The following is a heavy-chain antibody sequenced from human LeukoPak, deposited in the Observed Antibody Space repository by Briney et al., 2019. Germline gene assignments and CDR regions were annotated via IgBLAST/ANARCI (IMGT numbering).Heavy chain of an antibody. CDR3: ARATAAGKYYYYYMDV. D-gene: IGHD6-13*01. Sequence: GGSLRVSCAASGYTFSDYYMSWIRQAPGKGLEWVSYISSSGSTIYYADSVKGRFTISRDNAKNSLYLQMNSLRAEDTAVYYCARATAAGKYYYYYMDVWGKGTTVTVSS. V-gene: IGHV3-11*04. J-gene: IGHJ6*03. CDR1: GYTFSDYY. CDR2: ISSSGSTI.